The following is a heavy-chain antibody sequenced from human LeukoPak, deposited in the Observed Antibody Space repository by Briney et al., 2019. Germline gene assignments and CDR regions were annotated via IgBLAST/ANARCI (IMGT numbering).Heavy chain of an antibody. CDR3: TRTVAAAGTFDY. CDR2: IRGKTYGGTT. CDR1: GFTFGDYP. J-gene: IGHJ4*02. Sequence: GRSLRLSCTASGFTFGDYPMSWVRQAPGKGLGWVGFIRGKTYGGTTEYAASVKGRFTISRDDSQSIAYLQMNSLQTEDTAVYYCTRTVAAAGTFDYWGQGTLVTVSS. D-gene: IGHD6-13*01. V-gene: IGHV3-49*04.